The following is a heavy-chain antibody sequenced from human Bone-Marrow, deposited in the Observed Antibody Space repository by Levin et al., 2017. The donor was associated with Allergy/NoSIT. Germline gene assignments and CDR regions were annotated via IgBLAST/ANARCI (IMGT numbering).Heavy chain of an antibody. J-gene: IGHJ4*02. D-gene: IGHD2-8*01. Sequence: PGGSLRLSCAASGFTLRDFEMNWVRQVPGKGLEWVSHISSSGNTIYYADSVKGRLTISRDNAKNSLYLQMNSLRAEDTAVYYCASIRYCTNGICYSRYYFDFWGQGTLVTVSS. CDR1: GFTLRDFE. CDR2: ISSSGNTI. CDR3: ASIRYCTNGICYSRYYFDF. V-gene: IGHV3-48*03.